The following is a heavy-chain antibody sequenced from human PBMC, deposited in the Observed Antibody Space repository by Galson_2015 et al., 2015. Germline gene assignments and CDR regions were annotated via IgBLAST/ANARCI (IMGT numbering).Heavy chain of an antibody. CDR1: GFTFSSYG. J-gene: IGHJ6*02. CDR3: AKDSKFEGAYYFYYGMAV. Sequence: SLRLSCAASGFTFSSYGMHWVRQSPGKGLEWVAFISYQGRDKYYADSVKGRFTISRDNSNNKVYLQINSLRAEDTAVYYCAKDSKFEGAYYFYYGMAVWGQGTTVIISS. CDR2: ISYQGRDK. D-gene: IGHD3-10*02. V-gene: IGHV3-30*18.